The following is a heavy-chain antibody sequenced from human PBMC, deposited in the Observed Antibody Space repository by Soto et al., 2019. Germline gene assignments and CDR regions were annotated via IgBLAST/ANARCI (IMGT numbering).Heavy chain of an antibody. D-gene: IGHD3-3*01. CDR2: INPATGAA. V-gene: IGHV1-2*02. CDR1: GYPVTAYY. J-gene: IGHJ3*02. Sequence: QLHLVQSGAVVKKPGASVTVSCSASGYPVTAYYMHWVRQAPGRGLEWMGGINPATGAAKYTQTYMGRVTMTRDTSPSTVFMEPSGLTSEDTAVFYCARGGGVGVAGSAAFDMWGQGTLVTVSS. CDR3: ARGGGVGVAGSAAFDM.